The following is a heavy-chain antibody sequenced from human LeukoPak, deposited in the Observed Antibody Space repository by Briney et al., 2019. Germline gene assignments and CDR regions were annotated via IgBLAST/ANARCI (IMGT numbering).Heavy chain of an antibody. CDR3: ASVFLGGSWYDFDY. CDR2: ISSSSSYI. J-gene: IGHJ4*02. CDR1: GFTFSSYS. D-gene: IGHD6-13*01. Sequence: GGSLRLSCAASGFTFSSYSMNWVRQAPGKGLEWVSSISSSSSYIYYADSVKGRFTISRDNAKNSLYLQMNSLRAEDTAVYYCASVFLGGSWYDFDYWGQGTLVTVSS. V-gene: IGHV3-21*01.